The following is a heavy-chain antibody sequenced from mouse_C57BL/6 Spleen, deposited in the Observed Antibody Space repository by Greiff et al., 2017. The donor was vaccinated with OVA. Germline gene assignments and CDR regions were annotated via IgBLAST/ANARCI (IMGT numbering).Heavy chain of an antibody. D-gene: IGHD2-4*01. CDR3: AREADDYDGGYAMDY. V-gene: IGHV1-53*01. CDR1: GYTFTSYW. J-gene: IGHJ4*01. CDR2: INPSNGGT. Sequence: VQLKQPGTELVKPGASVKLSCKASGYTFTSYWMHWVKQRPGQGLEWIGNINPSNGGTNYNEKFKSKATLTVDKSSSTAYMQLSSLTSEDSAVYECAREADDYDGGYAMDYWGQGTSVTVSS.